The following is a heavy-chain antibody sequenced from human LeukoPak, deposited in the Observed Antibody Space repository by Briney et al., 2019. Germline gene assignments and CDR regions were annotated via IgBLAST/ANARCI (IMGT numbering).Heavy chain of an antibody. CDR2: ISGGGGNT. D-gene: IGHD3-10*01. CDR1: GFTFSNYA. J-gene: IGHJ5*02. Sequence: QTGGSLRLSCAASGFTFSNYAMSWVRQAPGKGLEWVSAISGGGGNTYYADSVKGRFTISRDNSNNTLYLQMNSLRAEDTAVYYCAKTQITMLRGVMGPTWFDPWGQGILVTVSS. CDR3: AKTQITMLRGVMGPTWFDP. V-gene: IGHV3-23*01.